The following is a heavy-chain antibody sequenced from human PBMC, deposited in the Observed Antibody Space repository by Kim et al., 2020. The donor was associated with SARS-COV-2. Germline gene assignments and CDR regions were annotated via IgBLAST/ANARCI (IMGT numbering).Heavy chain of an antibody. J-gene: IGHJ4*02. D-gene: IGHD2-8*01. CDR3: VREYEENFDF. Sequence: GGSLRLSCAASGFTFSRHSINWVRQAPGEGLEWVSSINGNSRSIYYADSLKGRFTISRDNTKNSVYLQMNSLRAEDTALYYCVREYEENFDFWGQGTLVTVSS. CDR2: INGNSRSI. V-gene: IGHV3-21*01. CDR1: GFTFSRHS.